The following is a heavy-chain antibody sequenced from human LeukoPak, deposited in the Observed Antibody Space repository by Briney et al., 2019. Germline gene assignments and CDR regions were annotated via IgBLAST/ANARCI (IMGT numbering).Heavy chain of an antibody. J-gene: IGHJ3*02. CDR1: GFSMSGNA. CDR2: IEGAVEKT. CDR3: AKDIWRWAFDI. Sequence: PGGSLRLSCAGSGFSMSGNAMSWVRQAPGKGLEWVSAIEGAVEKTHYVDSVKGRFTISRDKSMNTLYLQMNSLRAEDTAIYFCAKDIWRWAFDIWGQGTMVTVSS. V-gene: IGHV3-23*01. D-gene: IGHD5-24*01.